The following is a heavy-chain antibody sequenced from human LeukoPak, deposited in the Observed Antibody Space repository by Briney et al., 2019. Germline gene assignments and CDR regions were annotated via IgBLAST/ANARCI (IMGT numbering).Heavy chain of an antibody. J-gene: IGHJ4*02. V-gene: IGHV3-23*01. Sequence: GGSLRLSCAASGFTFSTYAMSWVRLAPGKGLEWVSTSDSGGNTYYADSVKGRFTISRDNSKNTLYLQINSLRAEDTAFYYCAKSHSVAQRGYFDFWGQGTLVTVSS. D-gene: IGHD3-10*01. CDR2: SDSGGNT. CDR1: GFTFSTYA. CDR3: AKSHSVAQRGYFDF.